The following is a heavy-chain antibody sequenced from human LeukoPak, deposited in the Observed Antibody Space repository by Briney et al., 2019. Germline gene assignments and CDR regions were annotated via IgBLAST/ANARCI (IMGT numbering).Heavy chain of an antibody. J-gene: IGHJ4*02. Sequence: SETLSLTCTVSGGSISNYYWSWIRQPPGKGLEWIGYISDSGSTNYNPSLKSRVTISVETSKNQFSLKLISVTAADTAVYYCARTNRYAGGDRHFDYWGQGTLVTVSP. CDR2: ISDSGST. V-gene: IGHV4-59*12. D-gene: IGHD1-14*01. CDR1: GGSISNYY. CDR3: ARTNRYAGGDRHFDY.